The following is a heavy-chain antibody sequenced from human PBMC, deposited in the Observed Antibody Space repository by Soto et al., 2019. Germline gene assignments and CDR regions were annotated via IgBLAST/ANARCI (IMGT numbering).Heavy chain of an antibody. Sequence: GASVKVSCTASGGTFTSYAISWVRQAPGQGPEWVGGIIPIFGTADYAQKFQGRVTITADESTSTAYMELSSLRSEDTAVYYCATMKGGYQSYYYGMDVWGQGTTVTVSS. CDR2: IIPIFGTA. CDR1: GGTFTSYA. J-gene: IGHJ6*02. CDR3: ATMKGGYQSYYYGMDV. V-gene: IGHV1-69*13. D-gene: IGHD3-16*02.